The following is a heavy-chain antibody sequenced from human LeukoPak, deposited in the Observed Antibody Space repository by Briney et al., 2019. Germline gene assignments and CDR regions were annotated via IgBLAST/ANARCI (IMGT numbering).Heavy chain of an antibody. CDR1: GGSISSYY. J-gene: IGHJ3*02. CDR3: ARHDWSDAFDI. Sequence: PSETLSLTCTASGGSISSYYWSWIRQPPGKGLEWIGYIYYSGSTNYNPSLKSRVTISVDTSKNQFSLKLSSVTAADTAVYYCARHDWSDAFDIRGQGTMVTVSS. V-gene: IGHV4-59*08. D-gene: IGHD3-9*01. CDR2: IYYSGST.